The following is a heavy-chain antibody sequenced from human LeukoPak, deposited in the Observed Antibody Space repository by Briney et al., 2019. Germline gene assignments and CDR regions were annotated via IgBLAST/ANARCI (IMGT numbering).Heavy chain of an antibody. Sequence: PSETLSLTCAVYGGSFSGYYWSWIRQPPGKGLEWIGEINHSGSTNYNPSLKSRVTISVDTSKNQFSLKPSSVTAADTAVYYCARVGALVGVLYGMDVWGQGTTVTVSS. J-gene: IGHJ6*02. V-gene: IGHV4-34*01. D-gene: IGHD1-26*01. CDR3: ARVGALVGVLYGMDV. CDR2: INHSGST. CDR1: GGSFSGYY.